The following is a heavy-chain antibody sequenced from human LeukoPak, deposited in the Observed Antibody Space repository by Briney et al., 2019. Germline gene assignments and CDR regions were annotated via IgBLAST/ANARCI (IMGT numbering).Heavy chain of an antibody. Sequence: GESLKISCKVSGYILTRNWIGWVRQVPGKGLEWMGLVYPGDSDTRYSPSFQGQVTISADKSISTAYLQWSSLKASDTAMYYCARQSPLSGLGYWGQGTLVTVSS. CDR2: VYPGDSDT. CDR1: GYILTRNW. D-gene: IGHD5-12*01. V-gene: IGHV5-51*01. J-gene: IGHJ4*02. CDR3: ARQSPLSGLGY.